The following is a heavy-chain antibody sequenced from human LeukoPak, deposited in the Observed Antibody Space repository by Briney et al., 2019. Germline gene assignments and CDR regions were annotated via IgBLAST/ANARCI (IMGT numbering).Heavy chain of an antibody. CDR1: GYTFSTSA. Sequence: ASVKVSCKASGYTFSTSAISWVRQAPGQGLECMGWISVYNGNTKCTQKFQGRVTMTTDTSTSTAYMELRNLRSDDTAVYYCARDYSSSWYYFNNWGQGTLVTVSS. CDR2: ISVYNGNT. V-gene: IGHV1-18*01. CDR3: ARDYSSSWYYFNN. D-gene: IGHD6-13*01. J-gene: IGHJ4*02.